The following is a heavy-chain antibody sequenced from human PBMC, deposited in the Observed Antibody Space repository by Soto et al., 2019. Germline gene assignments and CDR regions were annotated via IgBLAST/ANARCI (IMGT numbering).Heavy chain of an antibody. J-gene: IGHJ5*02. CDR2: IYYSGSP. CDR3: ARHQAYSDLWSGYPETHNNCFDP. V-gene: IGHV4-39*01. Sequence: SETLCLTCTVSCGSISSTSCYWGWIRQPPGKWLVWIGSIYYSGSPYYNPSLKSRVTTSVDTPKNQFSLKLSPVTAADTAVYYCARHQAYSDLWSGYPETHNNCFDPWGQGTLVTVYS. CDR1: CGSISSTSCY. D-gene: IGHD3-3*01.